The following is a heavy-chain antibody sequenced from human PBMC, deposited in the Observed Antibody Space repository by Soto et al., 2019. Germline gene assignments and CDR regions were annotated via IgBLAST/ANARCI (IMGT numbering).Heavy chain of an antibody. CDR2: IYYSGST. Sequence: KTSETLSLTCTVSGGSISSGDYYWSWIRQPPGKGLEWIGYIYYSGSTYYNPSLKSRVTISVDTSKNQFSLKLSSVTAADTAVYYCARGADILTGYYGLDYWGQGTLVTVSS. CDR3: ARGADILTGYYGLDY. V-gene: IGHV4-30-4*01. CDR1: GGSISSGDYY. J-gene: IGHJ4*02. D-gene: IGHD3-9*01.